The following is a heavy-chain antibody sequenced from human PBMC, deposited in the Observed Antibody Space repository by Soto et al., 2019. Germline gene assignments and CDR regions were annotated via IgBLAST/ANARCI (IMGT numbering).Heavy chain of an antibody. CDR2: IYYSGNT. V-gene: IGHV4-38-2*01. CDR1: DYSISNGYY. Sequence: SDTLSLTSAVSDYSISNGYYWGWIRHPPGKGREWIGSIYYSGNTYYNPSLKSPVTISVDTSKNQFSRKLNSVTAADTAVYYCARQGYGSGSNWFDSWGQGTLVTVSS. J-gene: IGHJ5*01. D-gene: IGHD3-10*01. CDR3: ARQGYGSGSNWFDS.